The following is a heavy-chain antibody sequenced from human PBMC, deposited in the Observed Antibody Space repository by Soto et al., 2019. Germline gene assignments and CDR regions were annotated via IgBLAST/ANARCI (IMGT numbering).Heavy chain of an antibody. CDR1: GFSLSTSGVG. CDR2: IYWDDDK. J-gene: IGHJ4*02. Sequence: QITLKESGPTLVKPTQTLTLTCTFSGFSLSTSGVGVGWIRQPPGKALEWLALIYWDDDKRYSPSLKSRLTLTKDTSKNQVVLTMTYMDPVDTATYYCAHVYGGYDNFDYWGQGTLVTVSS. CDR3: AHVYGGYDNFDY. V-gene: IGHV2-5*02. D-gene: IGHD5-12*01.